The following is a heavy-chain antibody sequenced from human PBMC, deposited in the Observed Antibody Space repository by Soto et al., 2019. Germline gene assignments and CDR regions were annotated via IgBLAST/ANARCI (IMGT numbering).Heavy chain of an antibody. D-gene: IGHD3-10*01. CDR3: ARVVYGSGNYYTGPSAFDI. Sequence: QVQLEQSGAEVKKPGSSVKVSCKASGGTLSDHGVAWLRQAPGQGLEWMGGTIPVFNTAKYAQKFQGRVIVTADKFTTIAYMELSSLRSEDTVFYFCARVVYGSGNYYTGPSAFDIWGQGTMVIVSS. V-gene: IGHV1-69*06. CDR2: TIPVFNTA. J-gene: IGHJ3*02. CDR1: GGTLSDHG.